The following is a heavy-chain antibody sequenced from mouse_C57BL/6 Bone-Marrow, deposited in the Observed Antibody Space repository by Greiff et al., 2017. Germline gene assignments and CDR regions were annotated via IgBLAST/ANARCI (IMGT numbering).Heavy chain of an antibody. CDR1: GFTFSDYY. CDR2: ISNGGGST. J-gene: IGHJ4*01. CDR3: ERRDYYGSSYDAMDY. D-gene: IGHD1-1*01. V-gene: IGHV5-12*01. Sequence: DVMLVESGGGLVQPGGSLKLSCAASGFTFSDYYMYWVRQTPEKRLEWVAYISNGGGSTYYPDTVKGRFTISRDNAKNTLYLQMSRLKSEETAMYYGERRDYYGSSYDAMDYWGQGTSVTVSS.